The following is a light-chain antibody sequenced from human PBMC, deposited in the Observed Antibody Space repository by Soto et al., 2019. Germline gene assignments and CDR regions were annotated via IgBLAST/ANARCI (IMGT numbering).Light chain of an antibody. V-gene: IGKV3-20*01. CDR3: PQYGSSPLFT. Sequence: EIVLTQSPGTLSLSPGERATLSCRASQSVSSSYLAWYQQKPGQAPRLLIYGASSRATGIPDRFSGRGSGTDFSLTSSRLEPEDSAVYYCPQYGSSPLFTFGPGTKVDIK. CDR2: GAS. J-gene: IGKJ3*01. CDR1: QSVSSSY.